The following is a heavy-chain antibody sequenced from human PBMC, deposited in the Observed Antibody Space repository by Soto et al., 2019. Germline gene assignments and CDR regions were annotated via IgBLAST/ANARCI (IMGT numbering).Heavy chain of an antibody. Sequence: SVKVSCKASGGAFSSYAISWVRQAPGQGLEWMGGIIPIFGTANYAQKFQGRVTITADESTSTAYMELSSLRSEDTAVYYCARVSVRGWYFFDYWGQGTLVTVSS. J-gene: IGHJ4*02. CDR2: IIPIFGTA. D-gene: IGHD6-19*01. CDR1: GGAFSSYA. CDR3: ARVSVRGWYFFDY. V-gene: IGHV1-69*13.